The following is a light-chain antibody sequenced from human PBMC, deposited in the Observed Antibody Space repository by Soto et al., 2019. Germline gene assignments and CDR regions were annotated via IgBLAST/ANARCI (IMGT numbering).Light chain of an antibody. CDR2: DVS. CDR1: SSDVGSYNL. V-gene: IGLV2-14*02. CDR3: SSYTSSSTRV. Sequence: QSALTQPASVSGSPGQSITISCTGTSSDVGSYNLVSWYQQHPGKAPKLMIYDVSNRPSGVSNRFSGSKSGNTASLTISWLQAEDEADYYCSSYTSSSTRVFGGGTKVTVL. J-gene: IGLJ3*02.